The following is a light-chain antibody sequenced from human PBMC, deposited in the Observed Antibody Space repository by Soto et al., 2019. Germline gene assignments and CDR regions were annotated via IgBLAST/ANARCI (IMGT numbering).Light chain of an antibody. CDR2: GNS. Sequence: QLVLTQPPSVSGASGQRVTISCTGSSSNIGAGYDVHWYQQLPGTAPKLLIYGNSNRPSGVPDRFSGSKSGTSASLAITGLQAEDEADYYCQSYDSSLSAVVFGGGTKVTVL. V-gene: IGLV1-40*01. CDR1: SSNIGAGYD. CDR3: QSYDSSLSAVV. J-gene: IGLJ2*01.